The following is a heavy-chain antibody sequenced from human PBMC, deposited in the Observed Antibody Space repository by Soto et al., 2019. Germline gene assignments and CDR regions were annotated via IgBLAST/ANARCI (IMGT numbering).Heavy chain of an antibody. CDR1: GGSISSSSYY. V-gene: IGHV4-39*01. D-gene: IGHD4-17*01. J-gene: IGHJ4*02. CDR2: IYYSGST. Sequence: PSETLSLTCTVSGGSISSSSYYWGWIRQPPGKGLEWIGSIYYSGSTYYNPSLKSRVTISVDTSKNQFSLKLSSVTAADTAVYYCARLKGGYGDYELDYWAREPWSPSPQ. CDR3: ARLKGGYGDYELDY.